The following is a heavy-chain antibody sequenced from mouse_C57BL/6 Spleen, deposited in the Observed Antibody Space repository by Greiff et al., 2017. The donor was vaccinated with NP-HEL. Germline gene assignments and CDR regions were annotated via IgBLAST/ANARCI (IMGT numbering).Heavy chain of an antibody. CDR2: INPYNGGT. CDR3: ARYYYGSSGGYFDV. Sequence: EVQLQQSGPVLVKPGASVKMSCKASGYTFTDYYMNWVKQSHGKSLEWIGVINPYNGGTSYNQKFKGKATLTVEKSSSTAYMELNSLTSEDSAVYYCARYYYGSSGGYFDVWGTGTTVTVSS. V-gene: IGHV1-19*01. CDR1: GYTFTDYY. D-gene: IGHD1-1*01. J-gene: IGHJ1*03.